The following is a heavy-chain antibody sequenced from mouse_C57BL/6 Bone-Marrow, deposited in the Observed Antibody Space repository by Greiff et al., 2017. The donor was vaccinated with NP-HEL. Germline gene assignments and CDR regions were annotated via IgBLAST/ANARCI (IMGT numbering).Heavy chain of an antibody. CDR1: GFTFSDYY. Sequence: EVQLVESGGGLVQPGGSLKLSCAASGFTFSDYYMYWVRQTPEKRLEWVAYISHCGGSTNYPDTVKGRVTFSRDHAKNTLYLQMSRLMSEDTTMYYCARHWLKDYWGQGTSVTVSS. CDR3: ARHWLKDY. CDR2: ISHCGGST. J-gene: IGHJ4*01. V-gene: IGHV5-12*01.